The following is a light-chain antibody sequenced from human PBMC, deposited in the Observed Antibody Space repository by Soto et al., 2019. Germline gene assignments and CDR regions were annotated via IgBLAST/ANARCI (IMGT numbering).Light chain of an antibody. Sequence: EIVLTQSPGTLSLSPGEGASLSCRASQSVTSSYLAWYQQKPGQAPRLLIYGASNRATGIPDRFSGSGSGTDFTLTISSLEPEDFAVYYCQQYGSSPPLSFGGGTKVAIK. CDR3: QQYGSSPPLS. CDR2: GAS. J-gene: IGKJ4*01. CDR1: QSVTSSY. V-gene: IGKV3-20*01.